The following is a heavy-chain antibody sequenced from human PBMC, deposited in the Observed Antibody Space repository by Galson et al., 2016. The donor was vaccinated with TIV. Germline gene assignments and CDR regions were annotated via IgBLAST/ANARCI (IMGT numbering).Heavy chain of an antibody. D-gene: IGHD2-2*01. CDR1: GFTFGSYW. CDR3: ARVGPSIAIVPAAVLGHGGFDI. Sequence: SLRLSCAASGFTFGSYWMSWVRQAPWKGLEWVANIKQEGNEKYYVDSVKGRFTISRDNAKNSLYLQMNSLRAEDTAVYYCARVGPSIAIVPAAVLGHGGFDIWGQGTMVTVSS. V-gene: IGHV3-7*01. J-gene: IGHJ3*02. CDR2: IKQEGNEK.